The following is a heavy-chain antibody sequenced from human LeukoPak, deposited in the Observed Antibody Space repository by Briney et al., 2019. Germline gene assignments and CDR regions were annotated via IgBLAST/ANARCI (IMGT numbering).Heavy chain of an antibody. CDR2: ISGSGDTT. Sequence: PGGSLRLSCATSGFTFSSYALTWVRQAPGMGLEWVSAISGSGDTTYYADSVKGRFTISRDNSKNTLYLQMNSLRTEDTAVYYCAKDSAVIGSIDYYYGMDVWGQGTTVTVSS. D-gene: IGHD4-23*01. CDR1: GFTFSSYA. J-gene: IGHJ6*02. V-gene: IGHV3-23*01. CDR3: AKDSAVIGSIDYYYGMDV.